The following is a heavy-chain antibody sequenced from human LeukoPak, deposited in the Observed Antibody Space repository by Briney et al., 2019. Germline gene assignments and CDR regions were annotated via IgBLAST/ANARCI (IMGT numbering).Heavy chain of an antibody. CDR3: ARDWNPEYYFDY. CDR2: ISYDGSNK. CDR1: GFTFSSYA. V-gene: IGHV3-30*01. Sequence: PGRSLRLSCAASGFTFSSYAMHWVRQAPGKGLEWVAVISYDGSNKYYADSVKGQFTISRDNSKNTLYLQMNSLRAEDTAVYYCARDWNPEYYFDYWGQGTLVTVSS. J-gene: IGHJ4*02. D-gene: IGHD1-1*01.